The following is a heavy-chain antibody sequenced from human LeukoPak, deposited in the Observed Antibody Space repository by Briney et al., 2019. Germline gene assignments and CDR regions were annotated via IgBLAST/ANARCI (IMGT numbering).Heavy chain of an antibody. CDR1: GFTFKYHA. CDR2: ISNDGTNT. Sequence: QPGRSLRLSCVASGFTFKYHAINWVRQAPGKGLEWVAFISNDGTNTYYADSMKGRFTISRDNAKNSLYLQMNSLRAEDTAVYYCANTKQFEYWGQGTLVTVSS. CDR3: ANTKQFEY. V-gene: IGHV3-30-3*01. D-gene: IGHD1-1*01. J-gene: IGHJ4*02.